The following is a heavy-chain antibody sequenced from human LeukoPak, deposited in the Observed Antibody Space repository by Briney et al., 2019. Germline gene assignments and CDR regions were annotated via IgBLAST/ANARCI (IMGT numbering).Heavy chain of an antibody. J-gene: IGHJ4*02. CDR2: ISASGTGT. V-gene: IGHV3-23*01. Sequence: GGSLRLSCAASGFTFSSYGMSWVRQTPGKGLEWVSAISASGTGTYFADSVKGRFTISRDNSKNTLYLQMNSLRAEDMAVYYCAKSGATTWRACFDYWGQGTLVTVSS. D-gene: IGHD1-26*01. CDR1: GFTFSSYG. CDR3: AKSGATTWRACFDY.